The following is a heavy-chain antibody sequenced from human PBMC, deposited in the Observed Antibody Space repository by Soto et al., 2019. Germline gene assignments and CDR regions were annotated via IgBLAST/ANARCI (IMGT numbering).Heavy chain of an antibody. CDR2: IYHSGST. CDR1: GGSISSGGYS. Sequence: QLQLQEYGSGLVKPSQTLSLTCAVSGGSISSGGYSWSWIRQPPGKGLEWIGYIYHSGSTYYNPALRSRVTITEDRSKNQFSLKLSSVTDADTAVYYCARVPDRWGQGTLVTVSS. J-gene: IGHJ5*02. V-gene: IGHV4-30-2*01. D-gene: IGHD2-2*01. CDR3: ARVPDR.